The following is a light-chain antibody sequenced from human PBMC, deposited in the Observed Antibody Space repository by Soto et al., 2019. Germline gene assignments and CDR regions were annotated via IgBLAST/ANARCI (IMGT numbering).Light chain of an antibody. CDR1: NSNIGGNS. V-gene: IGLV1-44*01. CDR2: SNN. CDR3: ATWDDTLNGL. Sequence: QSVLTQPPSASGTPGQKVTISCSGGNSNIGGNSVNWYQVLPGMAPKLLIYSNNQRPSGVPDRFSCSKSGTSASLAISGLQSEDEADYYCATWDDTLNGLFGGGTKLTVL. J-gene: IGLJ2*01.